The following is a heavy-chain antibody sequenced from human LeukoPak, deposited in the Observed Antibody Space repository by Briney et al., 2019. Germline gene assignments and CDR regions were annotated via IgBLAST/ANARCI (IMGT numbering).Heavy chain of an antibody. Sequence: SETLSLTCAVSGGSISSSNWWSWVRQPPGKGLEWIGEINHSGSTNYNPSLKSRVTISVDTSKNQFSLKLSSVTAADTAVYYCAGRGPPRTLLRGVKSGWFDPWGQGTLVTVSS. V-gene: IGHV4-4*02. J-gene: IGHJ5*02. CDR2: INHSGST. CDR3: AGRGPPRTLLRGVKSGWFDP. CDR1: GGSISSSNW. D-gene: IGHD3-10*01.